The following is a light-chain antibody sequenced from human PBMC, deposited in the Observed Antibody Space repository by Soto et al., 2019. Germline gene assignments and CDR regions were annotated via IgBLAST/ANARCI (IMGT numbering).Light chain of an antibody. J-gene: IGKJ1*01. V-gene: IGKV3-11*01. CDR1: QSIRTY. CDR2: DAS. CDR3: QQRSSWWT. Sequence: EIVLTQSPATLSLSPGERATLSCRASQSIRTYLAWYQQKPGQAPRLVMYDASTRATGIPARFSGSGFGTDFTLTINSLAPEDFAVYYCQQRSSWWTFGQGTKVDIK.